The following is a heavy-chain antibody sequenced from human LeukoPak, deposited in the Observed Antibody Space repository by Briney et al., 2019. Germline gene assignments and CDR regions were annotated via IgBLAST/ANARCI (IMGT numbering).Heavy chain of an antibody. CDR3: AREGYSSGQRGPPMENFDY. V-gene: IGHV4-34*01. D-gene: IGHD6-19*01. Sequence: SETLSLTCAVYGGSFSGYYWSWIRQPPGKGLEWIGEINHSGSTNYNPSLKSRVTISVDTSKNQFSLQLNSVTPEDTAVYYCAREGYSSGQRGPPMENFDYWGQGTLVTVSS. CDR2: INHSGST. J-gene: IGHJ4*02. CDR1: GGSFSGYY.